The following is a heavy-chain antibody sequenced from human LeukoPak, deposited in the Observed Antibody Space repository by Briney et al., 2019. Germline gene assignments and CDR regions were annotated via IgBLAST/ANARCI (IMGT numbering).Heavy chain of an antibody. D-gene: IGHD3-10*01. Sequence: SETLSLTCTVSGGSISSYYWSWIRQPAGKGLEWIERIYTSGSTNYNPSLKSRVTMSVDTSKNQFSLKLSSVTAADTAVYYCARLSITMVRGYYYYYMDVWGKGTTVTVSS. CDR1: GGSISSYY. V-gene: IGHV4-4*07. CDR2: IYTSGST. CDR3: ARLSITMVRGYYYYYMDV. J-gene: IGHJ6*03.